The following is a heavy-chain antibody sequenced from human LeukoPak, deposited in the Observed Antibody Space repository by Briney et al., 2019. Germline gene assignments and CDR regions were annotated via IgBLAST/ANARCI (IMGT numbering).Heavy chain of an antibody. D-gene: IGHD3-10*01. CDR1: GGSISSSSYY. CDR3: ARGGYYGSGNDFRFDP. Sequence: SETLSLTCTVSGGSISSSSYYWSWIRQPPGKGLEWIGEINHSGSTNYKPSLKSRVTISVDTSKNQFSLKLSSVTAADTAVYYCARGGYYGSGNDFRFDPWGQGTLVTVSS. V-gene: IGHV4-39*07. J-gene: IGHJ5*02. CDR2: INHSGST.